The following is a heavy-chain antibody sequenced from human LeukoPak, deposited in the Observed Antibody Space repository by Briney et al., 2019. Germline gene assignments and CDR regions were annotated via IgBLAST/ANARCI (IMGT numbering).Heavy chain of an antibody. J-gene: IGHJ4*02. CDR3: ARDSAGDYFDY. V-gene: IGHV4-59*01. Sequence: SETLSLTCTVSGGSISSYYWSWIRQPPGKGLEWIGYIYYSGSTNYNPSLKSRVTISVDTSKNQFSLKLSSVTAADTAVYYCARDSAGDYFDYWGQGTLVTVSS. CDR2: IYYSGST. CDR1: GGSISSYY. D-gene: IGHD1-26*01.